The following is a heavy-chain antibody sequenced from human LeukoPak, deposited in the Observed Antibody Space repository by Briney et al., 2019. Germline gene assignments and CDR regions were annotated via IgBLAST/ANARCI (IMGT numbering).Heavy chain of an antibody. CDR3: ARADSSIATRLSRSSIFNHCYYMDV. D-gene: IGHD6-6*01. CDR1: GFSFITYC. V-gene: IGHV3-7*01. Sequence: GGSLRLSCAASGFSFITYCMSWVRQAPGKGLEWVANIKQDGSEKYYVDSVRGRFTISRDNARNSLFLQMNSLRAEDTAVYYCARADSSIATRLSRSSIFNHCYYMDVWGKGTTVTVSS. J-gene: IGHJ6*03. CDR2: IKQDGSEK.